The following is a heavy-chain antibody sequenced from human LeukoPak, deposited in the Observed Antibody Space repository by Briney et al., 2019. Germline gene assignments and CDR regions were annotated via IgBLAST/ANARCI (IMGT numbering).Heavy chain of an antibody. Sequence: GGSLRLSCAASGFTFEDYAMHWVRQGPGKGLEWVSLISGNGNNIYYADSVKGRFTISRDNSKNSLYLQMNSLRTEDTALYYCAKDLPQYYDFWSGYYGGFDYWGQGTLVTVSS. J-gene: IGHJ4*02. V-gene: IGHV3-43*02. D-gene: IGHD3-3*01. CDR1: GFTFEDYA. CDR3: AKDLPQYYDFWSGYYGGFDY. CDR2: ISGNGNNI.